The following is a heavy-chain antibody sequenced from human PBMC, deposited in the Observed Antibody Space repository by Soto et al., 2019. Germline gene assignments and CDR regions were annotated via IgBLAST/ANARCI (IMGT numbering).Heavy chain of an antibody. D-gene: IGHD1-1*01. Sequence: EVQLVESGGGLVQPGGSLRLSCAASGFSFSRDWMHWFRQAPGKGLAWVSRVNDDASTINYADSVKGRFTISSDNARNTLYLQMNSLRVDDTAVYYCVRWAEPWGQGTLVTVSS. J-gene: IGHJ5*01. CDR3: VRWAEP. CDR2: VNDDASTI. V-gene: IGHV3-74*01. CDR1: GFSFSRDW.